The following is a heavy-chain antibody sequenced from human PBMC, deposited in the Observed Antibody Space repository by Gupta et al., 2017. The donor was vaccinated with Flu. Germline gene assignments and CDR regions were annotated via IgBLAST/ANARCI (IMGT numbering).Heavy chain of an antibody. D-gene: IGHD2-21*01. V-gene: IGHV1-8*01. J-gene: IGHJ4*02. CDR1: GYAFNSFH. Sequence: QVQLVQSGAEVTKPGASVRVSCKASGYAFNSFHINWGRQATGQGLEWMGWMNPNSGDTGYAQKFQGRVTMTRDTSTNTAYLELRSLSSGDTATYYCARRAGIDGCGTSCYFDNWGQGSLVTVS. CDR2: MNPNSGDT. CDR3: ARRAGIDGCGTSCYFDN.